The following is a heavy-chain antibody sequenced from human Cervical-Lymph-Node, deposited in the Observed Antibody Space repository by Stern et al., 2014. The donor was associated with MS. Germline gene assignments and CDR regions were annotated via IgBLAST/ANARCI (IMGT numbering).Heavy chain of an antibody. CDR1: GYTFTNYY. D-gene: IGHD6-19*01. CDR3: AREVAGHRLGMMDV. Sequence: QVQLVQSGAEVKKPGASVKVSCKASGYTFTNYYLHWVRQAPGQGLEWMGIITPSGGSTSYAQKFQGRVTMTRDTSTSTVYMELSSLRSEDTAVYYCAREVAGHRLGMMDVWGQGTTVTVSS. CDR2: ITPSGGST. J-gene: IGHJ6*02. V-gene: IGHV1-46*01.